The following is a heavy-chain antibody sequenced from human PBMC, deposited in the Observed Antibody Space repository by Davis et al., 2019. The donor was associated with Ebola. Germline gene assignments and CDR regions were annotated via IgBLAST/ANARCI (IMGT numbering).Heavy chain of an antibody. CDR2: IYYSGST. Sequence: PSETLSLTCTVSGGSISSGGYYWSWIRQPPGKGLEWIGYIYYSGSTNYNPSLKSRVTISVDTSKNQFSLKLSSVTAADTAVYYCARDLVAVASPKNRAERNYYYGMDVWGQGTTVTVSS. V-gene: IGHV4-61*08. D-gene: IGHD6-19*01. CDR3: ARDLVAVASPKNRAERNYYYGMDV. CDR1: GGSISSGGYY. J-gene: IGHJ6*02.